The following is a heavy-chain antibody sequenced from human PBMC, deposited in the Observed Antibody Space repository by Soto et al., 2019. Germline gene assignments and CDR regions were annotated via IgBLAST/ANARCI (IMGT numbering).Heavy chain of an antibody. CDR3: ARTGSLGMDV. V-gene: IGHV4-4*02. Sequence: SETLSLTCAVSGGSISSSHWWSWVRQPPGKGLEWIGEVHDTGSTNYNPSLQSRVTISIDKSENQFSLRLKSVTAADTAMYFCARTGSLGMDVWGQGTPVTVSS. CDR1: GGSISSSHW. J-gene: IGHJ6*02. D-gene: IGHD7-27*01. CDR2: VHDTGST.